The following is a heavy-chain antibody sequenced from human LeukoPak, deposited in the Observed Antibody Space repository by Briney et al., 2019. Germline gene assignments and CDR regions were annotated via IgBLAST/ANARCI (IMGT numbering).Heavy chain of an antibody. Sequence: PGGSLTLSCAASGFPFSSYPMSWVRQAPGKGLERVSSIGSSAGNTYYADSVKGRFTISRDYSKNTLYLQMNSLRAEDTAIYYCAKNRGFRGVIVVPPLDFWGQGTLVTVSS. CDR1: GFPFSSYP. D-gene: IGHD3-16*02. CDR3: AKNRGFRGVIVVPPLDF. J-gene: IGHJ4*02. V-gene: IGHV3-23*01. CDR2: IGSSAGNT.